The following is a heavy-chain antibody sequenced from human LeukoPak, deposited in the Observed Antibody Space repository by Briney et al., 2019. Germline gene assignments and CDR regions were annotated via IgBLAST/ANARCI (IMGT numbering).Heavy chain of an antibody. CDR2: INWNGGST. V-gene: IGHV3-20*04. Sequence: PGGSLRLSCAASGFTFDDYGMSWVRQAPGKGLEWVSGINWNGGSTGYADSVKGRFTISRDNAKNSLYLQMNSLRAEDTALYYCARGLRRGLYSSSWGYYYYYMDVWGKGTTVTVPS. CDR3: ARGLRRGLYSSSWGYYYYYMDV. D-gene: IGHD6-6*01. J-gene: IGHJ6*03. CDR1: GFTFDDYG.